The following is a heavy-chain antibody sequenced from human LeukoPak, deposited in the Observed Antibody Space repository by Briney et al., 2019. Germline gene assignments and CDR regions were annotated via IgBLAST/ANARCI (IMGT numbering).Heavy chain of an antibody. J-gene: IGHJ4*02. CDR1: GFTFSSYG. CDR2: IRYDGSKK. Sequence: GGSLRLSCAASGFTFSSYGMHWVRQAPGKGLEWVAFIRYDGSKKYYADSVKGRFTISRDNSKNTLYLQMNSLRAEDTAMYYCAKDHRAYCGGDCVDFDYWGQGTLVTVSS. D-gene: IGHD2-21*02. CDR3: AKDHRAYCGGDCVDFDY. V-gene: IGHV3-30*02.